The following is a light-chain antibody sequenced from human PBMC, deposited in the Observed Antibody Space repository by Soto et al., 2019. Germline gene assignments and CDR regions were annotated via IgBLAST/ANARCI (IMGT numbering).Light chain of an antibody. CDR2: WAS. CDR1: QSVLYTSSSKTY. CDR3: QQYCISPFA. Sequence: DLGMTQSPDSLTVSLGERATINCKSSQSVLYTSSSKTYLSWYQHKPGQPPKLLIYWASNRESGVPDRFSGSGSGTDVTLTISSLQAEDVAVYYCQQYCISPFALGPVTKVDIK. V-gene: IGKV4-1*01. J-gene: IGKJ3*01.